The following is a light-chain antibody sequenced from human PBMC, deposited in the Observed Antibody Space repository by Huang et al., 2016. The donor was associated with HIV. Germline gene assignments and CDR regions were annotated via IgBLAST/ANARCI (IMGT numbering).Light chain of an antibody. Sequence: DIVMTQTPLSLSVTLGQPASISCKSSQSLLHTDGKTYLYWYLQKPGQSPQLLIYEVSNRFFGVPDRFSGSGSGTDFILKISRVEAEDVGVYYCMQTIQPATFGQGTKVEIK. J-gene: IGKJ1*01. CDR2: EVS. CDR1: QSLLHTDGKTY. CDR3: MQTIQPAT. V-gene: IGKV2D-29*02.